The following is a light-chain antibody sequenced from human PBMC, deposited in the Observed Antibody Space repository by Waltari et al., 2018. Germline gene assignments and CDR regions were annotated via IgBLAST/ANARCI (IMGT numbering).Light chain of an antibody. CDR2: DVS. V-gene: IGKV1-5*01. J-gene: IGKJ1*01. CDR3: HQYNSYPWT. CDR1: QSTSSW. Sequence: DIQMTQSPSTLSASVGDRVTITCRASQSTSSWLAWYQQKPGKAPKLLIYDVSSLESGVPSRFSGSGSGTEFTLTISSLQPDDFATYYCHQYNSYPWTFGQGTKVEIK.